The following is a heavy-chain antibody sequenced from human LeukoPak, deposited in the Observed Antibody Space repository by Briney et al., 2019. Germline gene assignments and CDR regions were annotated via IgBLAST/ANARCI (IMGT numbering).Heavy chain of an antibody. CDR3: ATGRYCGGDCYAAPHY. Sequence: ASVKVSCKVFGYTLTEISMHWVRQAPRKGLEWMGGFDPEDGETVHPQKFQGRVTMTEDTSTHTAYMEMSSLTSEDTAVYYCATGRYCGGDCYAAPHYWGQGTLVTVSS. V-gene: IGHV1-24*01. J-gene: IGHJ4*02. CDR1: GYTLTEIS. D-gene: IGHD2-21*01. CDR2: FDPEDGET.